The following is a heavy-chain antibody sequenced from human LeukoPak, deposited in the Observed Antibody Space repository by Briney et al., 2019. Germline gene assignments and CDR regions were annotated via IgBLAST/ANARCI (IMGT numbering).Heavy chain of an antibody. D-gene: IGHD4-23*01. CDR2: INPNSGGT. V-gene: IGHV1-2*02. CDR3: ARDPQYVDNLGDY. J-gene: IGHJ4*02. CDR1: GYTFTGYH. Sequence: GASVKVSCMASGYTFTGYHMHWVRQAPGQGLEYMGWINPNSGGTSYAQKFQGRVTMTRDTSISTAYMELSRLRSDDTAVYYCARDPQYVDNLGDYWSQGTLVTVSS.